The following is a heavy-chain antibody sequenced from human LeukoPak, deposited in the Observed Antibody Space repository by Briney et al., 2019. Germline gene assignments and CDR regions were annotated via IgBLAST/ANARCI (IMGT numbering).Heavy chain of an antibody. D-gene: IGHD1-26*01. V-gene: IGHV3-23*01. CDR1: GFTFTSYA. CDR2: ISGSGGST. CDR3: AKAHGGSYHSGID. J-gene: IGHJ4*02. Sequence: VGCLRLSCAASGFTFTSYAVKWVREAPGKGLEWVSGISGSGGSTYYADSVKGRFNISRYNPKNTLYLQLNSLRVEDTAEYYCAKAHGGSYHSGIDWGQGTLVIVSS.